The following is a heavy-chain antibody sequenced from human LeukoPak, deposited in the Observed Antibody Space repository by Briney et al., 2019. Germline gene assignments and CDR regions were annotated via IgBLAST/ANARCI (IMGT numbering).Heavy chain of an antibody. V-gene: IGHV1-69*06. Sequence: SVKVSCKASGGTFSSNAIRWVRQAPGQGLEWMGGIIPIFGTANYAQKFQGRVTITADKSTSTAYMELSSLRSEDTAVYYCAREGNSYGLDYWGQGTLVTVSS. CDR3: AREGNSYGLDY. J-gene: IGHJ4*02. CDR2: IIPIFGTA. CDR1: GGTFSSNA. D-gene: IGHD5-18*01.